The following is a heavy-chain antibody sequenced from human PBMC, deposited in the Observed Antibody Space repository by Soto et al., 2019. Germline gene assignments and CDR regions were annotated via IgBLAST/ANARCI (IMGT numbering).Heavy chain of an antibody. V-gene: IGHV4-34*01. CDR1: GGSFSGYY. Sequence: QVQLQQWGAGLLKPSETLSLTCAVYGGSFSGYYWSWIRQPPGKGLEWIGEINHSGSTNYNPSLKSRVTISVDTSKNQFSLKLSSVTAADTAVYYCARDYGMDVWGQGTTVTVSS. CDR2: INHSGST. J-gene: IGHJ6*02. CDR3: ARDYGMDV.